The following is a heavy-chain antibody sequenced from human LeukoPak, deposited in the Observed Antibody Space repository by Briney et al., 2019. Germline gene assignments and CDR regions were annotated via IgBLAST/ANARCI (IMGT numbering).Heavy chain of an antibody. CDR1: GYSISSNYY. J-gene: IGHJ6*03. V-gene: IGHV4-38-2*01. CDR2: IYHRGNT. Sequence: SETLSLTCAVSGYSISSNYYWGWIRQPPGKGLEWIGVIYHRGNTDYNPSLQSRVTISIDTSKNEFSLKVNSVTAADTAVYYCARSVIVPAIVADYYTYMDVWGRGMSFTVSS. D-gene: IGHD2-2*01. CDR3: ARSVIVPAIVADYYTYMDV.